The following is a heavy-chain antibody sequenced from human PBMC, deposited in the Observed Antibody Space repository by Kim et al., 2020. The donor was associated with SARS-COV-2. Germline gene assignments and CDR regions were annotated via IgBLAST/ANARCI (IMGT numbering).Heavy chain of an antibody. CDR3: ARGEEMATIWAHFHY. CDR2: IYWRGTT. J-gene: IGHJ4*02. Sequence: SETLSLTCTVSVGSISNSAYYWGWIRQPPGRGLEWIGSIYWRGTTYDNPTLKSRVTMSVDTSKNQFSLSLRSVTAADTAVYYCARGEEMATIWAHFHYWGQGSPVTVSS. D-gene: IGHD3-10*01. CDR1: VGSISNSAYY. V-gene: IGHV4-39*01.